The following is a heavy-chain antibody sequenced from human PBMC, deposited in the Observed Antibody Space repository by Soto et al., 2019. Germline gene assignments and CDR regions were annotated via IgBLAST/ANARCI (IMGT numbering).Heavy chain of an antibody. CDR1: GFSFRNYG. CDR3: AKDYDYGDSLPFDY. V-gene: IGHV3-23*01. J-gene: IGHJ4*02. Sequence: DVQLLEAGGGLVQPGGSLRLSCAASGFSFRNYGMSWVRQAPGKGLEWLSAIIGNGDTAYYADSVRGRFTISRDNSKNTLYLQLNDLGAEDTAIYYCAKDYDYGDSLPFDYWGQGTLVTVSS. D-gene: IGHD4-17*01. CDR2: IIGNGDTA.